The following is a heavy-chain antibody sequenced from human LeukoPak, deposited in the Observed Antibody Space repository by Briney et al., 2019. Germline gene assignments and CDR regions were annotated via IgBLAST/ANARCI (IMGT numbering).Heavy chain of an antibody. Sequence: GGSLRLSCAASGFTFSSYWMSWVRQAPGKGLEWVANIKQDGSEKYYVDSVKGRFTISRDNSKNMVYLQMNSLTVDDTATYYCARGPMVSAGFFDSWGQGTLVTVSA. V-gene: IGHV3-7*03. CDR2: IKQDGSEK. CDR3: ARGPMVSAGFFDS. J-gene: IGHJ5*01. D-gene: IGHD2-2*01. CDR1: GFTFSSYW.